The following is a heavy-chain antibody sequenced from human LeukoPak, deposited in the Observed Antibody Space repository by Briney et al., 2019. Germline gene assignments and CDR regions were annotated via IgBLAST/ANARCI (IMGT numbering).Heavy chain of an antibody. V-gene: IGHV3-23*01. Sequence: GGSLRLSCAASGFTFSSYAMSWVRQAPGKGLEWVSAISGSGGSTYYADSVKGRFTISRDNSKNTLYLQMNSLRAEDTAVYCCAKVSAVDIVATIFDYWGQGTLVTVSS. J-gene: IGHJ4*02. CDR1: GFTFSSYA. CDR2: ISGSGGST. CDR3: AKVSAVDIVATIFDY. D-gene: IGHD5-12*01.